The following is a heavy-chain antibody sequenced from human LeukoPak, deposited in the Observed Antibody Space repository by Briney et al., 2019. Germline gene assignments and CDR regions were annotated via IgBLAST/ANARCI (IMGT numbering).Heavy chain of an antibody. V-gene: IGHV4-61*02. CDR2: IYTSGST. D-gene: IGHD3-22*01. J-gene: IGHJ3*02. CDR1: GGSVSSGSYY. CDR3: ARDFSSGYYSRDAFDI. Sequence: SQTLSLTCTVSGGSVSSGSYYWSWIRQPAEKGLEWIGRIYTSGSTDYSPSLKSRVTISLDASKNQFSLKLSSVTAADTAVYYCARDFSSGYYSRDAFDIWGQGTMVTVSS.